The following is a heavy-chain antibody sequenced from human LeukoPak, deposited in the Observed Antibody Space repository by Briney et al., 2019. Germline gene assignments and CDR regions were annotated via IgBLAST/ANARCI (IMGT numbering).Heavy chain of an antibody. D-gene: IGHD2-15*01. CDR3: ARNPRLLHSYYHMDV. Sequence: ASVKVSCKASGYTFTSYYMHWVRQAPGQGLEWMGIINPSGGSTSYAQKFQGRVTMTRDTSTSTVYMELSSLRSEDTAVYYCARNPRLLHSYYHMDVWGKGTTVTVSS. CDR1: GYTFTSYY. V-gene: IGHV1-46*03. CDR2: INPSGGST. J-gene: IGHJ6*03.